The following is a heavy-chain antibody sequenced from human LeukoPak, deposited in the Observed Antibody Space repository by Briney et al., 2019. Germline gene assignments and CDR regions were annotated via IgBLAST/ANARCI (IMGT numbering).Heavy chain of an antibody. CDR3: ARDGAVAGNDY. J-gene: IGHJ4*02. V-gene: IGHV1-69*04. D-gene: IGHD6-19*01. Sequence: GASVKVSFKASGGTFIIYAISWVRQAPGQGLEWMGRIIPILGIANYAQKFQGRVTITADKSTSTAYMELSSLRSEDTAVYYCARDGAVAGNDYWGQGTLVTVSS. CDR1: GGTFIIYA. CDR2: IIPILGIA.